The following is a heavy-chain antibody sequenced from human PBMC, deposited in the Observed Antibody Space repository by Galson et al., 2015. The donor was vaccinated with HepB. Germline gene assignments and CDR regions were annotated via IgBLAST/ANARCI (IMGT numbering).Heavy chain of an antibody. CDR3: ARGIDH. V-gene: IGHV4-59*01. J-gene: IGHJ4*02. CDR2: INYSVNT. CDR1: GGSISSYY. Sequence: SETLSLTCTVSGGSISSYYWSWIRQPPGKGLEWIGYINYSVNTNYNPSLKSRVTMSVDTSRNQLSLTLSSVTAADTAVYYCARGIDHWGQGTLVTVSS.